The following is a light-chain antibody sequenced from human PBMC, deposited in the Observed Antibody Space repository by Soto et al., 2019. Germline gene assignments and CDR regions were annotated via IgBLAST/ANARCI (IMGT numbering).Light chain of an antibody. CDR2: GAS. V-gene: IGKV3-15*01. J-gene: IGKJ1*01. CDR1: QNVGND. Sequence: EIVMTQSPATLPVSPGERATLSCRASQNVGNDLAWYQQKPGQAPRLLIHGASTRATGIPTRFSGSGSGTEFTLTISSLQSEDFAVYYCHQYDYWPRTFGQGTKVDIK. CDR3: HQYDYWPRT.